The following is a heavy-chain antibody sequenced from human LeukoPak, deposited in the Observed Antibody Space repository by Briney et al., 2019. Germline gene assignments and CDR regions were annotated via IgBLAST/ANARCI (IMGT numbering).Heavy chain of an antibody. Sequence: GGSLRLSCTASGFTFSTYSMTWVRQAPGKGLEWVSFISSSRSHIFHADSVKRLFTISRDNAKNSLSLQMNSLSAEDTAGYYCARGQLITGPGRAWYFDLWGRGTLVTVSS. D-gene: IGHD6-13*01. CDR2: ISSSRSHI. J-gene: IGHJ2*01. CDR3: ARGQLITGPGRAWYFDL. CDR1: GFTFSTYS. V-gene: IGHV3-21*01.